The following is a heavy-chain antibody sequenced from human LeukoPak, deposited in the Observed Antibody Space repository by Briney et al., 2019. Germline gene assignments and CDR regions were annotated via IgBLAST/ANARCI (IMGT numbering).Heavy chain of an antibody. V-gene: IGHV1-2*02. CDR1: GYTFTDNY. Sequence: ASVKVSCKASGYTFTDNYMHWVRQAPGQGLEWMGWINPNTGGTNYAQKFQGRVTVTRDTSINTAYMELSRLKSDDTAVYYCAXXXGSSGYPDYWGQGTLVTVSS. D-gene: IGHD3-22*01. CDR3: AXXXGSSGYPDY. CDR2: INPNTGGT. J-gene: IGHJ4*02.